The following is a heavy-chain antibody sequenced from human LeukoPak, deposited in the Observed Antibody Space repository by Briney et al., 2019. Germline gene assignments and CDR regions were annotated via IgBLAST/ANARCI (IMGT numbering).Heavy chain of an antibody. Sequence: PGGSLRLSCAASGFTFSSYSMNWVRQAPGKGLEWVAVIWYDGSNKYYADSVKGRFTISRDNSKNTLYLQMNSLRAEDTAVYYCARAYWGLAYCGGDCYPGYFQHWGQGTLVTVSS. V-gene: IGHV3-33*08. CDR2: IWYDGSNK. D-gene: IGHD2-21*02. J-gene: IGHJ1*01. CDR3: ARAYWGLAYCGGDCYPGYFQH. CDR1: GFTFSSYS.